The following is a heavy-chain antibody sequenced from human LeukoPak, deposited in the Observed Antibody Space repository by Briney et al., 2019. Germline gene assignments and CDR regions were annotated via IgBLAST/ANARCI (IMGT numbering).Heavy chain of an antibody. CDR1: GFTFSGSA. CDR2: IDKKDKGYATAT. CDR3: TRDSGTYNWFDP. J-gene: IGHJ5*02. V-gene: IGHV3-73*01. Sequence: GGSLRLSCAASGFTFSGSAIHRVRQSSGKGLEWVGQIDKKDKGYATATAYAASVKGRVTISRDDSINTAYLQMKSLKTEDTALYYCTRDSGTYNWFDPWGQGTLVTVSS. D-gene: IGHD1-26*01.